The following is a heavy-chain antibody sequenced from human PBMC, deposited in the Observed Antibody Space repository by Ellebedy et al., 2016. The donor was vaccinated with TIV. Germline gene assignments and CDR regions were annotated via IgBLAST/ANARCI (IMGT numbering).Heavy chain of an antibody. Sequence: GSLRLXXTVSGGSISSYYWSWIRQPAGKGLEWIGRIYTSGSTYYNPSLKSRVTISVDTSKNQFSLKLSSVTAADTAVYYCARHLTTVTFFDYWGQGTLVTVSS. J-gene: IGHJ4*02. V-gene: IGHV4-4*07. CDR3: ARHLTTVTFFDY. D-gene: IGHD4-17*01. CDR2: IYTSGST. CDR1: GGSISSYY.